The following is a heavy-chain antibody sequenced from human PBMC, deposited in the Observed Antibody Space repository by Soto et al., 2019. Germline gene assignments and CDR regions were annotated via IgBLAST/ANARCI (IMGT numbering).Heavy chain of an antibody. Sequence: SETLSLTCTVSGGSISSYYWSWIRQPPGKGLEWIGYIYYSGSTNYNPSLKSRVTISVDTSKNQFSLKLNSMTAADTAVYYCARQANFDWFFDYWGQGTLVTVSS. D-gene: IGHD3-9*01. J-gene: IGHJ4*02. CDR3: ARQANFDWFFDY. CDR1: GGSISSYY. V-gene: IGHV4-59*08. CDR2: IYYSGST.